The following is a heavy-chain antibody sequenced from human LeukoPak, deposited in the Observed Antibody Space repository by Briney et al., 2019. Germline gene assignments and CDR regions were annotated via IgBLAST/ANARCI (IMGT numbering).Heavy chain of an antibody. CDR2: IYYSGST. CDR1: GGSISSYY. D-gene: IGHD1-26*01. J-gene: IGHJ3*02. Sequence: SETLSLTCTVSGGSISSYYWGWIRQPPGKGLEWIGYIYYSGSTNYNPSLKSRVTISVDTSKNQFSLKLSSVTAADTAVYCCARGGGSYYGNAFDIWGQGTMVTVSS. V-gene: IGHV4-59*01. CDR3: ARGGGSYYGNAFDI.